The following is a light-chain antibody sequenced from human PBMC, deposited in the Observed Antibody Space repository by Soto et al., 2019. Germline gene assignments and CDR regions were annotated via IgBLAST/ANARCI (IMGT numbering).Light chain of an antibody. CDR1: QSVSRNS. CDR2: GAY. J-gene: IGKJ1*01. CDR3: QQCGSSLWT. Sequence: EIVLTQSPGTVSLSPGEKATLSCRASQSVSRNSFAWYQQKPGQAPRLLIYGAYNRAIGIPDRFSGSGSGADFSLTISRLEPEDFAVYYCQQCGSSLWTFGQGTKVEIK. V-gene: IGKV3-20*01.